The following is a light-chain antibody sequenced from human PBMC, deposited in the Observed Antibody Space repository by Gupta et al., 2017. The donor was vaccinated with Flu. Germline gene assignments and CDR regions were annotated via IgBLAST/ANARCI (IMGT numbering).Light chain of an antibody. CDR3: QTWANGVWV. J-gene: IGLJ3*02. CDR2: INGDGSH. CDR1: GGHSSHA. V-gene: IGLV4-69*01. Sequence: QPVLTQSPSASASLGASVKLTCTLRGGHSSHAIAWHQQLPQKGPRFLMRINGDGSHNKGDGIPDRFSGSSSGPERYLTIASLQAGDEADYYCQTWANGVWVFGGGTKLSVL.